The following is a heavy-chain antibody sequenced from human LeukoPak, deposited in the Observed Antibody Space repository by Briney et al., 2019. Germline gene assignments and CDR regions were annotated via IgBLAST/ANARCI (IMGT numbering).Heavy chain of an antibody. J-gene: IGHJ1*01. Sequence: SQTLSLTCTVSGGSISSGGYYWSWIRQPPGKGLEWIGYIYYSGSTNYNPSLKSRVTISVDTSKNQFSLKLSSVTAADTAVYYCARGRERQAEYFQHWGQGTLVTVSS. CDR1: GGSISSGGYY. V-gene: IGHV4-61*08. D-gene: IGHD1-1*01. CDR2: IYYSGST. CDR3: ARGRERQAEYFQH.